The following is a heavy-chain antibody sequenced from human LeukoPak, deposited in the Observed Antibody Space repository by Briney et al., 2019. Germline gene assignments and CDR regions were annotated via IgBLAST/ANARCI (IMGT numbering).Heavy chain of an antibody. CDR3: ARVAMTRDYMDV. Sequence: KPSETLSLTCTVSGGSISSTNYYWGWIRQPPGKGLEWIGYIYYSGSTYYNPSLKSRVTVSVDTSKNQFSLKLSSVTAADTAVYYCARVAMTRDYMDVWGKGTTVTVSS. J-gene: IGHJ6*03. CDR2: IYYSGST. D-gene: IGHD4-11*01. V-gene: IGHV4-39*01. CDR1: GGSISSTNYY.